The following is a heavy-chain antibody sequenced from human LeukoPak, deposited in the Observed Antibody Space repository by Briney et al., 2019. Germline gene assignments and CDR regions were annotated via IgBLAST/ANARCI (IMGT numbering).Heavy chain of an antibody. D-gene: IGHD3-10*01. V-gene: IGHV1-18*01. CDR1: GYTFNSYG. CDR2: ISAYNGNT. Sequence: ASVKVSCKTSGYTFNSYGISWVRQAPGQGLEWIGWISAYNGNTNYAQSLQGRVTMTTDTSTRTAYMELRSLRSDDTAVYYCARDMYYYSRTGFDPWGQGTLVTVSS. J-gene: IGHJ5*02. CDR3: ARDMYYYSRTGFDP.